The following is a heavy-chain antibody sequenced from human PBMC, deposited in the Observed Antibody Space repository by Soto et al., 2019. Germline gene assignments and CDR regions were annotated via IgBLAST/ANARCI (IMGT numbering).Heavy chain of an antibody. CDR1: GDTFTDYY. V-gene: IGHV1-46*01. J-gene: IGHJ4*02. CDR3: VRGGHVVVVPAALDY. D-gene: IGHD2-21*02. Sequence: QVQLMQSGAEVKKPGASVKVSCKASGDTFTDYYIHWVRQAPGQGLEWMGTVNPSGGHTTYAQHFLGKVTLTRATSTSTLSMELPSLTSADTAIYYCVRGGHVVVVPAALDYWGQGTLVTVSS. CDR2: VNPSGGHT.